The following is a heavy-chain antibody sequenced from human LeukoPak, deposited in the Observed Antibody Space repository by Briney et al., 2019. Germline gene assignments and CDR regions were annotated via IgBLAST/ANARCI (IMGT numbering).Heavy chain of an antibody. CDR1: GYTFTSYA. J-gene: IGHJ3*02. CDR3: AAIGLLGAFDI. D-gene: IGHD3-22*01. CDR2: INTNTGNP. Sequence: ASVKVSCMPSGYTFTSYAMNWVRQAPGQGLEWMGWINTNTGNPTYAQGFTGRFVFSLDTSVSTAYLQISSRKAEDTAVYYCAAIGLLGAFDIWGQGTMVTVSS. V-gene: IGHV7-4-1*02.